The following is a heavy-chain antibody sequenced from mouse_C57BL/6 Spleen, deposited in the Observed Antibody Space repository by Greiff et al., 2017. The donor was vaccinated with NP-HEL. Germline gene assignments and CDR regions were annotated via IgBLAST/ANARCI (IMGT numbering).Heavy chain of an antibody. Sequence: VQLQQSGGGLVKPGGSLKLSCAASGFTFSDYGMHWVRQAPEKGLEWVAYISSGSSTIYYADTVKGRFTISRDNAKNTLFLQMTSLRSEDTAMYYCARAQSYAMDYWGQGTSVTVSS. V-gene: IGHV5-17*01. CDR2: ISSGSSTI. J-gene: IGHJ4*01. D-gene: IGHD3-2*02. CDR3: ARAQSYAMDY. CDR1: GFTFSDYG.